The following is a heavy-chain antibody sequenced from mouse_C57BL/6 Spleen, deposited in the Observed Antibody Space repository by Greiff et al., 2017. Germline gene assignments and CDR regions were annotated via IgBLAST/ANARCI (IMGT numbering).Heavy chain of an antibody. Sequence: EVHLVESGGGLVKPGASLKLSCAASGFTFTSYAMSWVRQTPEKSLEWVGTISDGGSYTYYTDNVKGQFTISRDKAKNNLYLQMSHLKSEDTAMYYCARDYGYDVDYYAMDYWGQGTSVTVSS. V-gene: IGHV5-4*01. CDR3: ARDYGYDVDYYAMDY. D-gene: IGHD2-2*01. CDR2: ISDGGSYT. CDR1: GFTFTSYA. J-gene: IGHJ4*01.